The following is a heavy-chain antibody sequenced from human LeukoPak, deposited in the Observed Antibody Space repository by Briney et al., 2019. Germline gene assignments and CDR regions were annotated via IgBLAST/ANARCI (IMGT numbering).Heavy chain of an antibody. CDR1: GGTFSSYA. Sequence: SVKVSCKASGGTFSSYAICWVRQAPGQGLEWMGGIIPIFGTADYAQKFQGRVAITADESTSTAYMELSSLRSEDTAVYYCARPYCSSTSCYGGWFDPWGQGTLVTVSS. D-gene: IGHD2-2*01. CDR3: ARPYCSSTSCYGGWFDP. CDR2: IIPIFGTA. V-gene: IGHV1-69*13. J-gene: IGHJ5*02.